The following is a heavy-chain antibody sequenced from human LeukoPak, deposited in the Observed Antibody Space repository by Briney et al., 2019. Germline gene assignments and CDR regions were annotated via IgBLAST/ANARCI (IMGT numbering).Heavy chain of an antibody. CDR3: ARRHYYDSRPLDY. CDR1: GGSISSSSYY. V-gene: IGHV4-39*07. J-gene: IGHJ4*02. Sequence: SETLSLTCTVSGGSISSSSYYWGWIRQPPGKGLEWIGSIYYSGSTYYNPSLKSRVTISVDTSKNQFSLKLSSVTAADTAVYYCARRHYYDSRPLDYWGQGTLVTVSS. D-gene: IGHD3-22*01. CDR2: IYYSGST.